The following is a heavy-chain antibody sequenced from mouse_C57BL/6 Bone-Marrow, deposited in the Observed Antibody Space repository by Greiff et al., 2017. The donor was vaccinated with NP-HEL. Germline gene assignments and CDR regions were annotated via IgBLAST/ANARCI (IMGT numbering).Heavy chain of an antibody. V-gene: IGHV5-4*01. CDR2: ISDGGSYT. D-gene: IGHD2-12*01. Sequence: QVVESGGGLVKPGGSLKLSCAASGFTFSSYAMSWVRQTPEKRLEWVATISDGGSYTYYPDNVKGRFTISRDNAKNNLYLQMSHLKSEDTAMYYCARDALRPLMDYWGQGTSVTVSS. CDR1: GFTFSSYA. J-gene: IGHJ4*01. CDR3: ARDALRPLMDY.